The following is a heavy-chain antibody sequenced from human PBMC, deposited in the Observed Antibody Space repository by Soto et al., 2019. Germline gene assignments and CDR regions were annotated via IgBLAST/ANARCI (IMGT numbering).Heavy chain of an antibody. CDR2: IYPGDSGT. D-gene: IGHD6-13*01. V-gene: IGHV5-51*01. CDR1: GYSFTSYW. J-gene: IGHJ6*02. CDR3: TRTAAAGKYYYGVDP. Sequence: GESLKISCKGSGYSFTSYWIGWVRQMPGKGLEWMGIIYPGDSGTRYSPSFQCQVTISADKSISTAYLQWSSLKALETATYYCTRTAAAGKYYYGVDPWGQGSRLTISS.